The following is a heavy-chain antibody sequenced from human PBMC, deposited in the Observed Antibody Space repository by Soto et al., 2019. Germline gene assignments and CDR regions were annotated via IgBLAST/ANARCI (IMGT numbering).Heavy chain of an antibody. V-gene: IGHV1-3*01. CDR1: GYTFTSYA. CDR3: ARLAVAGTRNWFDP. J-gene: IGHJ5*02. D-gene: IGHD6-19*01. Sequence: QVQLVQSGAEVKKPGASVKVSCKASGYTFTSYAMHWVRQAPGQRLEWMGWINAGNGNTKYSQKFQGRVTITRDTSARTAYMELSSLRSEDTAVYYCARLAVAGTRNWFDPWGQGTLVTVSS. CDR2: INAGNGNT.